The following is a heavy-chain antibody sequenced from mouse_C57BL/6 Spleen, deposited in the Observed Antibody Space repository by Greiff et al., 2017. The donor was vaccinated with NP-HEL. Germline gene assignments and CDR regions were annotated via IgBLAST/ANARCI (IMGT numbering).Heavy chain of an antibody. CDR3: HYYGSSNAMDY. CDR2: IDPETGGT. CDR1: GYTFTDYE. J-gene: IGHJ4*01. D-gene: IGHD1-1*01. V-gene: IGHV1-15*01. Sequence: QVQLKESGAELVRPGASVTLSCKASGYTFTDYEMHWVKQTPVHGLEWIGAIDPETGGTAYNQKFKGKAILTADKSSSTAYMELRSLTSEDSAVYYSHYYGSSNAMDYWGQGTSVTVSS.